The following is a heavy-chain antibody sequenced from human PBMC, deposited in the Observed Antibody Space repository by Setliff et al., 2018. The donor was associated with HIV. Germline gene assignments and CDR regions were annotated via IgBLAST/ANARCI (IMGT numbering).Heavy chain of an antibody. CDR2: IIPMYNIP. V-gene: IGHV1-69*13. Sequence: SVKVSCKTSGGTLSNYVITWVRQAPGQGLEWMGMIIPMYNIPAYAQKFQGRVTFTADESTSTAYMELSSLSSEDTAVYYCARDQTGVAAAAFGEGSAWSDEGFDIWGQGTMVTVSS. CDR3: ARDQTGVAAAAFGEGSAWSDEGFDI. CDR1: GGTLSNYV. J-gene: IGHJ3*02. D-gene: IGHD6-13*01.